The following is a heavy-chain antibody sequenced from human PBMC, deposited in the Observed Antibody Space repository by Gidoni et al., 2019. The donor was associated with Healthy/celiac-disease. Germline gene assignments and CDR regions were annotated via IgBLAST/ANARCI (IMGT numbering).Heavy chain of an antibody. D-gene: IGHD5-12*01. J-gene: IGHJ4*02. Sequence: QLQLQESGPGLVKPSETLSLTCTVSGGSISSSSYYWGWIRQPPGKGLEWIGSIYYSGSTYYNPSLKSRVTISVDTSKNQFSLKLSSVTAADTAVYYCARDHGMATQFDYWGQGTLVTVSS. V-gene: IGHV4-39*07. CDR1: GGSISSSSYY. CDR3: ARDHGMATQFDY. CDR2: IYYSGST.